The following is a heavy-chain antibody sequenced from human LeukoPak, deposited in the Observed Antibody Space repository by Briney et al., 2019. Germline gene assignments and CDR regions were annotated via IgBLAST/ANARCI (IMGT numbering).Heavy chain of an antibody. Sequence: SESLSLTCAVYGASFSDYYWSWIRQPPGKGLEWVGEIDHSGSTKYNPSLRGGVTISRDTSKNQFSLDLTSVTAADTAVYYCATTSQLGSYNWFDPWGQGTLVTVS. CDR1: GASFSDYY. CDR2: IDHSGST. V-gene: IGHV4-34*01. D-gene: IGHD1-1*01. J-gene: IGHJ5*02. CDR3: ATTSQLGSYNWFDP.